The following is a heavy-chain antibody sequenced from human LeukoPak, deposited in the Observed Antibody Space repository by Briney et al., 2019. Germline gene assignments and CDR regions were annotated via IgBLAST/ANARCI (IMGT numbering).Heavy chain of an antibody. J-gene: IGHJ3*02. CDR2: ISSSGSTI. CDR1: GFTFSSYE. Sequence: GGSLRLSCADSGFTFSSYEMNWVCQAPGKGLEWVSYISSSGSTIYYADSVKGRFTISRDNAKNSLYLQMNSLRAEDTAVYYCAREGIVGAHDAFDIWGQGTMVTVSS. CDR3: AREGIVGAHDAFDI. V-gene: IGHV3-48*03. D-gene: IGHD1-26*01.